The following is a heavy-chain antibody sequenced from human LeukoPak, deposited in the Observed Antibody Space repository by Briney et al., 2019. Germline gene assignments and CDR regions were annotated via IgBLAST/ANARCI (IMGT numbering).Heavy chain of an antibody. CDR2: ISSSGSTI. CDR3: ARDEYYDSSGYTS. V-gene: IGHV3-48*01. J-gene: IGHJ4*02. Sequence: GGAPRLSCATSGFTLSSYSITWGRQAPGKGVEWLLYISSSGSTIYYADSVKGRFTISRDNAKNSLYLQMNSLRAEDTAVYYCARDEYYDSSGYTSWGQGTLVTVSS. D-gene: IGHD3-22*01. CDR1: GFTLSSYS.